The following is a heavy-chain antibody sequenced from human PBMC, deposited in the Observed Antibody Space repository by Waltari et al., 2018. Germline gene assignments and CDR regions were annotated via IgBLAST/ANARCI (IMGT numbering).Heavy chain of an antibody. CDR2: IIPIFGTA. Sequence: QVRLVQSGAEVKKPGSSVKVSCKASGGTFSSYAISWVRQAPGQGLEWMGGIIPIFGTANYAQKFQGRVTITADESTSTAYMELSSLRSEDTAVYYCARSLMYYYGSGEGSGAFDIWGQGTMVTVSS. CDR1: GGTFSSYA. CDR3: ARSLMYYYGSGEGSGAFDI. V-gene: IGHV1-69*13. J-gene: IGHJ3*02. D-gene: IGHD3-10*01.